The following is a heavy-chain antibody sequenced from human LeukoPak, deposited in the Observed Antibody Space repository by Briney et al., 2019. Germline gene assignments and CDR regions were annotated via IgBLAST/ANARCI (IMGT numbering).Heavy chain of an antibody. V-gene: IGHV3-33*01. J-gene: IGHJ3*02. Sequence: GGSLRLSCAASGFPFSSFGVHWVRQAPGKGLEWVAVIWYDGSNKYYADSVEGRFTISRDNSKNTLYLQMNSLRAEDTAVCYCARGIGGRDDDAFDIWGQGTMVTVSS. CDR1: GFPFSSFG. CDR2: IWYDGSNK. D-gene: IGHD5-24*01. CDR3: ARGIGGRDDDAFDI.